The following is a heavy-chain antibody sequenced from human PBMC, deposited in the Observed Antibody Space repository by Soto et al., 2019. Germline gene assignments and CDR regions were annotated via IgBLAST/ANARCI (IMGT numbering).Heavy chain of an antibody. V-gene: IGHV3-72*01. D-gene: IGHD3-22*01. J-gene: IGHJ4*02. CDR3: VRTMYFTDSRGYSRCVNF. CDR1: GFTLSDHY. Sequence: EVQLVESGGGLVQPGGSPRLSCAASGFTLSDHYIDWFRQAPGRGLGWVGRSRDKDSGYTTQYDASVRARFTTSREHSTNSVYMQMTSVKSEETAVYYCVRTMYFTDSRGYSRCVNFWGQGPVVTVSS. CDR2: SRDKDSGYTT.